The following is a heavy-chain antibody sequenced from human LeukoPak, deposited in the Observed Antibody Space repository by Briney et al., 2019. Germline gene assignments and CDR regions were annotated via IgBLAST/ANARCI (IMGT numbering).Heavy chain of an antibody. V-gene: IGHV3-23*01. CDR3: ARAPSTVTGTEGDY. J-gene: IGHJ4*02. D-gene: IGHD4-11*01. CDR2: ISGSGGST. CDR1: GFTFSSYA. Sequence: GGSLRLSCAASGFTFSSYAMSWVRQAPGKGLEWVSAISGSGGSTYYADSVKGRFTISRDNSKNTLYLQMNSLRAEDTAVYYCARAPSTVTGTEGDYWGQGTLVTVSS.